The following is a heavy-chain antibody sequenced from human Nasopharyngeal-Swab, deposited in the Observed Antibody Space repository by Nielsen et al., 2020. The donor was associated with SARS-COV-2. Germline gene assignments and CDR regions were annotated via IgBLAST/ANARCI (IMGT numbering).Heavy chain of an antibody. V-gene: IGHV3-74*01. CDR2: INSDGSST. J-gene: IGHJ6*02. CDR1: GFTFSSYW. CDR3: ARYFPRPLDFWNHLSVSHLLYYYGMDV. D-gene: IGHD3-3*01. Sequence: GGSRRLSWAASGFTFSSYWMHWVRQAPGKGLVWVSRINSDGSSTSYADSVKGRFTISRDNAKNTLYLQMNSLRAEDTAVYYCARYFPRPLDFWNHLSVSHLLYYYGMDVWGQGTTVTVSS.